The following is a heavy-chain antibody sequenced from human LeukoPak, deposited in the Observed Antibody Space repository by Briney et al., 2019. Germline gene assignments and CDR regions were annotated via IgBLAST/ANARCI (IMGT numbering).Heavy chain of an antibody. CDR3: ATWGYCSSTSCYADKDYYYYYYMDV. D-gene: IGHD2-2*01. CDR1: GGTFSSYA. Sequence: SVKVSCKASGGTFSSYAISWVRQAPGQGPEWMGGIIPIFGTANYAQKFQGRVTITADKSTSTAYMELSSLRSEDTAVYYCATWGYCSSTSCYADKDYYYYYYMDVWGKGTTVTISS. CDR2: IIPIFGTA. V-gene: IGHV1-69*06. J-gene: IGHJ6*03.